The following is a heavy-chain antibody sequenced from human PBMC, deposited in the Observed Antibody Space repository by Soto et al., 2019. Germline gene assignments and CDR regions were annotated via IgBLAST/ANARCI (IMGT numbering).Heavy chain of an antibody. CDR2: IIPILGIA. J-gene: IGHJ5*02. Sequence: ASVKVSCKASGGSFSSYTISWVRQAPGQGLEWMGRIIPILGIANYAQKFQGRVTITADKSTSTAYMELSSLRSEDTAVYYCASVRGYSYGRQFDPWGQGTLVTVSS. CDR3: ASVRGYSYGRQFDP. D-gene: IGHD5-18*01. CDR1: GGSFSSYT. V-gene: IGHV1-69*02.